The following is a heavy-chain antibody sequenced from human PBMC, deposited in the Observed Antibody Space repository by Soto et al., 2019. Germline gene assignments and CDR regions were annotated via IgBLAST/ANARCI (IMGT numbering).Heavy chain of an antibody. CDR1: GFTFSSYW. V-gene: IGHV3-7*01. CDR2: IKEDGSEQ. Sequence: EVQLVESGGGLVQPGGSLRLSCAASGFTFSSYWMTWVRQAPGKGLEWVAKIKEDGSEQNYVDSVKGRFTISRDNAKSSLYLQMNSLRVDDTAMYYCTSNQVQADYWGQGTLVTVSS. J-gene: IGHJ4*02. CDR3: TSNQVQADY.